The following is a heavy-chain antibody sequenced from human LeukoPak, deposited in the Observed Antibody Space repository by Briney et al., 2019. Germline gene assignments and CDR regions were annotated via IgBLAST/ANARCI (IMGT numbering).Heavy chain of an antibody. CDR1: GFTFSDYY. CDR2: ISSSGSTI. J-gene: IGHJ4*02. V-gene: IGHV3-11*04. CDR3: ASPLVYSYGYDFDY. Sequence: GGSLRLSCAASGFTFSDYYMSWIRQAPGKGLEWVSYISSSGSTIYYADSVKGRFTISRDNSKNTLYLQMNSLRAEDTAVYYCASPLVYSYGYDFDYWGQGTLVTVSS. D-gene: IGHD5-18*01.